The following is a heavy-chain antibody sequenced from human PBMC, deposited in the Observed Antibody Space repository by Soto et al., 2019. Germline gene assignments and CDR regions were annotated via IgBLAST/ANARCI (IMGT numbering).Heavy chain of an antibody. V-gene: IGHV4-61*08. D-gene: IGHD6-6*01. Sequence: PSETLSLTCTVSGAALSSGGYFYTWVRQPPGKGLEWLGYIYYSGGTNYNPSLKSRVTISLDKSKSQFSLKLSSVTAADTAVYYCARGVAARRLRYWGQGTLVTVSS. J-gene: IGHJ4*02. CDR2: IYYSGGT. CDR1: GAALSSGGYF. CDR3: ARGVAARRLRY.